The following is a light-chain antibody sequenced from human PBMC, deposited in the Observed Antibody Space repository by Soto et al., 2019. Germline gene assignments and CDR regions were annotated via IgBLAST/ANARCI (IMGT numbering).Light chain of an antibody. CDR1: QSVSSSY. V-gene: IGKV3-20*01. CDR3: QQYGSTPRYT. Sequence: EIVLTQSPGTLSLSPGERATLSCRASQSVSSSYLAWYQQKPGPAPRLLFYGASRKAAGIPDRFSGSGSGTDFTLNISRLEPEDVAVYYCQQYGSTPRYTFGQGTKLEIK. J-gene: IGKJ2*01. CDR2: GAS.